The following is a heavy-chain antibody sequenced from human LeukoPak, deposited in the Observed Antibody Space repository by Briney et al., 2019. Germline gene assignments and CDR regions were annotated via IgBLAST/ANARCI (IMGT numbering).Heavy chain of an antibody. J-gene: IGHJ4*02. CDR2: ISGNSYYI. CDR1: GLRFSNSS. CDR3: ARGSILGATGYY. V-gene: IGHV3-21*01. Sequence: GGSLRPSCAASGLRFSNSSMAWVRQAPGKGLEWVSSISGNSYYIYYAESVQGRFTISRDNARNSLYLQMNSLRAEDTAVYYCARGSILGATGYYWGRGTLVTVSS. D-gene: IGHD1-26*01.